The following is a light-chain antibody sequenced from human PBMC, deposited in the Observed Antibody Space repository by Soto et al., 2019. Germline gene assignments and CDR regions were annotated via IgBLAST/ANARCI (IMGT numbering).Light chain of an antibody. CDR2: GAS. V-gene: IGKV3-15*01. CDR1: QSVSNN. CDR3: HQYDDWPPGYT. Sequence: EIVMTQSPATLSVSPGERATLSCRASQSVSNNLARYQQRLGQAPRLLIHGASTRATGIPARFGGSGSGTEFTLTISSLQSEDFALYYCHQYDDWPPGYTFGQGTKLEI. J-gene: IGKJ2*01.